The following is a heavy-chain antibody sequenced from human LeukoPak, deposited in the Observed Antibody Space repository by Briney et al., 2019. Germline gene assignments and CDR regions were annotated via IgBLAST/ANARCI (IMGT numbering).Heavy chain of an antibody. CDR1: GGSISSSGYY. J-gene: IGHJ5*02. CDR2: IYYSGST. CDR3: ARSRGYGYCSGGSCNLGNWFDP. D-gene: IGHD2-15*01. V-gene: IGHV4-39*01. Sequence: SETLSLTCTVSGGSISSSGYYWGWIRQPPGKGLEWIGSIYYSGSTYYNPSLKSRVTFSVDTSKNQFSLKLSSVTAADTAVYYCARSRGYGYCSGGSCNLGNWFDPWGQGTLVTVSS.